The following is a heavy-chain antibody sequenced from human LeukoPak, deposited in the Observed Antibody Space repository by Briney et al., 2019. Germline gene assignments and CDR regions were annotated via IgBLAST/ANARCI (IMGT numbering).Heavy chain of an antibody. CDR2: IYHSGST. D-gene: IGHD2-2*01. Sequence: PSETLSLTCAVSGYSISSGYYWGWIRQPPGKGLEWIGSIYHSGSTYYNPSLKSRVTISVDTSKNQFSLKLSSGTAADTAVYYCAMEVVPAAMWSLHWFDPWGQGTLVTVSS. CDR3: AMEVVPAAMWSLHWFDP. CDR1: GYSISSGYY. J-gene: IGHJ5*02. V-gene: IGHV4-38-2*01.